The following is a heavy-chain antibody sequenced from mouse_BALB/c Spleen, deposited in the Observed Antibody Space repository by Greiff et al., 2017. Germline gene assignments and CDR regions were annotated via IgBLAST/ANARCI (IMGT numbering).Heavy chain of an antibody. V-gene: IGHV2-9*02. CDR2: IWAGGST. Sequence: VQGVESGPGLVAPSQSLSITCTVSGFSLTSYGVHWVRQPPGKGLEWLGVIWAGGSTNYNSALMSRLSISKDNSKSQVFLKMNSLQTDDTAMYYCAREFITTATDWFAYWGQGTLVTVSA. J-gene: IGHJ3*01. D-gene: IGHD1-2*01. CDR3: AREFITTATDWFAY. CDR1: GFSLTSYG.